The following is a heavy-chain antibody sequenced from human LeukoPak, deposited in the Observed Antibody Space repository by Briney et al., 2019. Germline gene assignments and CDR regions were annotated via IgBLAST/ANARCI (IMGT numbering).Heavy chain of an antibody. J-gene: IGHJ4*02. D-gene: IGHD6-19*01. CDR3: AKGGGSGWYARFDY. CDR2: ISWNSGSI. Sequence: GGSLRLSCAASGFTLDDYAMHWVRQAPGKGLEWVSGISWNSGSISYADSVKGRFTISRDNAKNSLYLQMNSLRAEDTALYYCAKGGGSGWYARFDYWGQGSLVTVSS. V-gene: IGHV3-9*01. CDR1: GFTLDDYA.